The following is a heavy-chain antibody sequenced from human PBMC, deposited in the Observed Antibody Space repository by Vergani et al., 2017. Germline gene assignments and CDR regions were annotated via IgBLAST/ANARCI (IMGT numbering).Heavy chain of an antibody. J-gene: IGHJ4*02. D-gene: IGHD4-17*01. CDR3: AKRGDYGDYLGY. CDR1: GFTFSNND. V-gene: IGHV3-30*02. Sequence: QVQLVESGGGVVQPGGSLRLSCAASGFTFSNNDMQWVRQAPGKGLEWVALTRYDGSNKFYADSVKGRFTISRDNSKKMLYLQMNSLRTEDTAVYYCAKRGDYGDYLGYWGQGTLVIVSS. CDR2: TRYDGSNK.